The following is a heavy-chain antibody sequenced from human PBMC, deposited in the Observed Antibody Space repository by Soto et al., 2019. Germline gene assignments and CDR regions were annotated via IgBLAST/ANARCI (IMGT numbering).Heavy chain of an antibody. Sequence: TSETLSLTCTVSGGSISSSSYYWGWIRQPPGKGLEWIGSIYYSGSTYYNPSLKSRVTISVDTSKNQFSLKLSSVTAADTAMYYCARNEAGYTHDYWSQGILVTVSS. J-gene: IGHJ4*02. CDR2: IYYSGST. V-gene: IGHV4-39*01. CDR1: GGSISSSSYY. CDR3: ARNEAGYTHDY. D-gene: IGHD6-13*01.